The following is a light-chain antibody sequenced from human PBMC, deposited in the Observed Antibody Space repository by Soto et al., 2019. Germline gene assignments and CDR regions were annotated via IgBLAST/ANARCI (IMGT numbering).Light chain of an antibody. CDR2: GAS. CDR3: QQYNNWPYT. V-gene: IGKV3-15*01. J-gene: IGKJ2*01. CDR1: QSVSSN. Sequence: EIVMTQSPATLSVSPGERATLSCRASQSVSSNVAWYQQKPGQAPRLLIYGASTRATGIPARFSGSRSGTEFTPTISSLQSEDFAVYYCQQYNNWPYTFGQGTKLEIK.